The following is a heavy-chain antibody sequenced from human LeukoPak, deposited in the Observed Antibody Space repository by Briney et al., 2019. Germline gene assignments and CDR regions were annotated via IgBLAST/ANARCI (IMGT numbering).Heavy chain of an antibody. CDR2: IYSCGST. V-gene: IGHV3-53*01. Sequence: GGSLRLSCAASGFTVSSNYMSWVRQAPGKGLEWVSVIYSCGSTYYADSVKGRFTISRDNSKNTLYLQMNSLRAEDTAVYYCAKEGLGYYYDSSGSFDYWGQGTLVTVSS. D-gene: IGHD3-22*01. J-gene: IGHJ4*02. CDR1: GFTVSSNY. CDR3: AKEGLGYYYDSSGSFDY.